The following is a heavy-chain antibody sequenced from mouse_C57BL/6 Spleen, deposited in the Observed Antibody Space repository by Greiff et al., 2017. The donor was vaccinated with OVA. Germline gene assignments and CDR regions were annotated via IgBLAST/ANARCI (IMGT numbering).Heavy chain of an antibody. CDR1: GYTFTSYW. D-gene: IGHD1-1*01. CDR3: ARITTVDPYYFDY. CDR2: IDPSDSYT. Sequence: QVQLQQPGAELVMPGASVKLSCKASGYTFTSYWMHWVKQRPGQGLEWIGEIDPSDSYTNYNQKFKGKSTLTVDKSSSTAYMQLSSLTSEDSAVYYCARITTVDPYYFDYWGQGTTLTVSS. J-gene: IGHJ2*01. V-gene: IGHV1-69*01.